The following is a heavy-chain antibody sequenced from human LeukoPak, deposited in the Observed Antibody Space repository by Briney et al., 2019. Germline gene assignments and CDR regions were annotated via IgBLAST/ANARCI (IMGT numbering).Heavy chain of an antibody. Sequence: GASVKVSCKASGYTFTSYAMNWVRQAPGQGLEWMGWINTNTGNPTYAQGFTGRFVFSLDTSVSTAYLQISSLKAEDTAVYYCARDLETSVVVAAGENWFDPWGQGTLVTVSS. CDR2: INTNTGNP. V-gene: IGHV7-4-1*02. CDR3: ARDLETSVVVAAGENWFDP. CDR1: GYTFTSYA. J-gene: IGHJ5*02. D-gene: IGHD2-15*01.